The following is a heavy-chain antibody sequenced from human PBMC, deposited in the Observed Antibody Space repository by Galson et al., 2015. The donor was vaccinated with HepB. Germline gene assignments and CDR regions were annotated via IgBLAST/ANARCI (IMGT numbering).Heavy chain of an antibody. V-gene: IGHV3-11*01. J-gene: IGHJ4*02. CDR2: ISSSGSTI. D-gene: IGHD2-2*01. CDR1: GFTFSDYY. CDR3: ASPYCSSTSCALGY. Sequence: SLRLSCAASGFTFSDYYMSWIRQAPGKGLEWVSYISSSGSTIYYADSVKGRFTISRDNAKNSLYLQMNSLRAEDTAVYYCASPYCSSTSCALGYWGQGTLVTVSS.